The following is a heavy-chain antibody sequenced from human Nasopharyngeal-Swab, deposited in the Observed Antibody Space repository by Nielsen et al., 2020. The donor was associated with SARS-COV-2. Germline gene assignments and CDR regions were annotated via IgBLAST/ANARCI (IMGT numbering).Heavy chain of an antibody. J-gene: IGHJ5*02. D-gene: IGHD3-3*01. CDR2: ISSSSSTI. V-gene: IGHV3-48*04. CDR3: ARSPSARKSTIFGVNDTYWFDH. Sequence: GESLKISCAASGFTFSSYSMNWVRQAPGMGLEWVSYISSSSSTIYYTDSVKGRFTVSRDNAKNSLYLQMSSLRAEDTAVYYCARSPSARKSTIFGVNDTYWFDHWGQGTLVTVSS. CDR1: GFTFSSYS.